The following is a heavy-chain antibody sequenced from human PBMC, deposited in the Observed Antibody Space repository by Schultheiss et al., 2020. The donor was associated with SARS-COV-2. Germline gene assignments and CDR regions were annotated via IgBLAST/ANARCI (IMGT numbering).Heavy chain of an antibody. CDR1: GYTFTSYD. CDR2: IIPILGIA. CDR3: ARGNYGDYGVNY. V-gene: IGHV1-69*04. Sequence: KVSCKASGYTFTSYDINWVRQATGQGLEWMGRIIPILGIANYAQKFQGRVTMTEDTSTSTAYMELRSLRSDDTAVYYCARGNYGDYGVNYWGQGTLVTVSS. D-gene: IGHD4-17*01. J-gene: IGHJ4*02.